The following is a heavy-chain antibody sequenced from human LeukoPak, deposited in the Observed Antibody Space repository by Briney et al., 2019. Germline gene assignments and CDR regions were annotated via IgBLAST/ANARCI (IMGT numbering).Heavy chain of an antibody. D-gene: IGHD6-19*01. CDR3: NSGWYYFDY. Sequence: PGGSLRLSCAASGFTFSRYGMRWVRHAPCKGLKWVAGIWNDGSNKYYADSVKGRFTISRDNSKNTLYLQLNSLFFQAKDGIRGNSGWYYFDYWGQGTLVTVSS. CDR2: IWNDGSNK. J-gene: IGHJ4*02. CDR1: GFTFSRYG. V-gene: IGHV3-33*01.